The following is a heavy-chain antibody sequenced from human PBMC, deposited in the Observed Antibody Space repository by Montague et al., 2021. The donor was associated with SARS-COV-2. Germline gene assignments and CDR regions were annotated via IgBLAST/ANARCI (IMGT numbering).Heavy chain of an antibody. Sequence: SETLSLTCAVYGGSFSGYYWNWIRQPPGPGLEWIGEINQNGSTNXNPSLKIRVTLSVATSKKQFSLNLSSLTAADTAVYYCSRVAGGYYHDSSAYFDYWGQGSLVTVSS. CDR2: INQNGST. CDR1: GGSFSGYY. J-gene: IGHJ4*02. CDR3: SRVAGGYYHDSSAYFDY. D-gene: IGHD3-22*01. V-gene: IGHV4-34*01.